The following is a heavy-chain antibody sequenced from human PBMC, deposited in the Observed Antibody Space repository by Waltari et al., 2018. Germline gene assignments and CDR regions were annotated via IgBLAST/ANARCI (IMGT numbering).Heavy chain of an antibody. Sequence: QVQLVQSGAEVKKPGSSVQVSCKASGGTFSSYAISWVRQAPGQGLEWMGRIIPICGTANYAQKDRGRVKITADESTSTAYMELSSLRSEDTAVYYCARDYYDSSGFDYWGQGTLVTVSS. CDR2: IIPICGTA. V-gene: IGHV1-69*15. J-gene: IGHJ4*02. CDR3: ARDYYDSSGFDY. D-gene: IGHD3-22*01. CDR1: GGTFSSYA.